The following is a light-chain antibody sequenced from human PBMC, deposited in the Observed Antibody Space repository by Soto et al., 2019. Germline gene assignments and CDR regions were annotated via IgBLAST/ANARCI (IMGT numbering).Light chain of an antibody. CDR1: QSVTSSH. CDR3: QQYDASPPGP. CDR2: GAS. Sequence: EIVLTQSPGTLSLSPGERATLSCRASQSVTSSHLAWYQQKPGQAPRLLIYGASSRATGIPDRFSGSGSGTDFTLTISRLEPEDFAVYYCQQYDASPPGPFGQGTKVEIK. J-gene: IGKJ1*01. V-gene: IGKV3-20*01.